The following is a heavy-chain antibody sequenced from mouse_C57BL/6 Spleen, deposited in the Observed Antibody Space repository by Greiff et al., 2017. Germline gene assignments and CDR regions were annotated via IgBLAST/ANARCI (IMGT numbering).Heavy chain of an antibody. CDR2: INPSSGYT. D-gene: IGHD1-1*01. CDR1: GYTFTSYT. V-gene: IGHV1-4*01. CDR3: ARSSTSSSPCWYFDV. Sequence: VQLQQSGAELARPGASVKMSCKASGYTFTSYTMHWVKQRPGQGLEWIGYINPSSGYTKYNQKFKDKATLTADKSSSTAYMQLSSLTSEDSAVYYCARSSTSSSPCWYFDVWGTGTTVTVSS. J-gene: IGHJ1*03.